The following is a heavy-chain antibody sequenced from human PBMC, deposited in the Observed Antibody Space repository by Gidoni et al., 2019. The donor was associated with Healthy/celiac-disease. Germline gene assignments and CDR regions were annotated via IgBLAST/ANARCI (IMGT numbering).Heavy chain of an antibody. D-gene: IGHD3-16*01. V-gene: IGHV4-38-2*02. CDR2: IYHSGST. Sequence: QVQLQESGPGLVKPSETLSLTCAVSGYSISSGYYWGWIRQPPGKGLEWIGSIYHSGSTYYNPSLKSRVTISVDTSKNQFSLKLSSVTAADTAVYYCARDRRGRAFDIWGQGTMVTVSS. CDR1: GYSISSGYY. CDR3: ARDRRGRAFDI. J-gene: IGHJ3*02.